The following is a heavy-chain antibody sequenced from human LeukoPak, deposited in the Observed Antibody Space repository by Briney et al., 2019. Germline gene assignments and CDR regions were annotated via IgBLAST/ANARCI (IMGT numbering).Heavy chain of an antibody. Sequence: ASVKVSCKASGYIFTANYIHWVRQAPGQGLEWMGWINPNSGGTNYAQKFQGRVTMTRDTFISTAYMELSRLRSDDTAVYYCARTYYYDSSGYYGYWGQGTLVTVSS. CDR2: INPNSGGT. CDR3: ARTYYYDSSGYYGY. CDR1: GYIFTANY. D-gene: IGHD3-22*01. V-gene: IGHV1-2*02. J-gene: IGHJ4*02.